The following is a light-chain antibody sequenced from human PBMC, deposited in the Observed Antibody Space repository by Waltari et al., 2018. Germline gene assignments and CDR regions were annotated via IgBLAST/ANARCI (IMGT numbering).Light chain of an antibody. CDR1: QSVSRY. CDR2: EAS. CDR3: QKYGTLPAT. Sequence: EIVLTQSPGTLSLSPGERATLSCRARQSVSRYLAWYQQKPGQAPRLLIYEASRRATGIPDRFSGSWSGTDFTLTISRLEPEDFAVYYCQKYGTLPATFGQGTKVEIK. V-gene: IGKV3-20*01. J-gene: IGKJ1*01.